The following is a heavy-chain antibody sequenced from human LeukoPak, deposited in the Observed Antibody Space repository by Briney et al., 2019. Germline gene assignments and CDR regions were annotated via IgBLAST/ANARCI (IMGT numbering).Heavy chain of an antibody. D-gene: IGHD6-13*01. Sequence: TGGSLRLSCAASGFTFSSNAISWVRQAPGKGLEWVSSISGGGTGTFYADSVKGRFTVSRDNSKNTLYLQMNSLRAEDTALYYCARLQQLFYYYYYMDVWGKGTTVTVSS. CDR1: GFTFSSNA. CDR3: ARLQQLFYYYYYMDV. J-gene: IGHJ6*03. V-gene: IGHV3-23*01. CDR2: ISGGGTGT.